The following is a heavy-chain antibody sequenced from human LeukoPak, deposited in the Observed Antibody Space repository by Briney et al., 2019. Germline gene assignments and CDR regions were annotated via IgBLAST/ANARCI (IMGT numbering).Heavy chain of an antibody. V-gene: IGHV3-53*01. D-gene: IGHD2/OR15-2a*01. Sequence: GGSLRLSCAASGFTVSSNYMSWVRQSPGKGLEWVSLIYSGGSTYYADSVKGRFTISRDNSKNTLYLQMNSLRAEDTAVYYCARDLPSTSWGQGTLVTVSS. CDR2: IYSGGST. CDR1: GFTVSSNY. J-gene: IGHJ5*02. CDR3: ARDLPSTS.